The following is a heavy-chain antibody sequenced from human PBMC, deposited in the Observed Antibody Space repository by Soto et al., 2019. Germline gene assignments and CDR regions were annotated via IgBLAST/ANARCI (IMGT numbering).Heavy chain of an antibody. V-gene: IGHV4-34*01. CDR2: INHSGST. D-gene: IGHD6-6*01. J-gene: IGHJ6*02. Sequence: KPAETLSLTCAVYGGSFSGYYWSWIRQPPGKGLEWIGEINHSGSTNYNPSLKSRVTISVDTSKNQFSLKLSSVTAADTAVYYCARMAARYYYYYYGMDVWGQGTTVTVSS. CDR3: ARMAARYYYYYYGMDV. CDR1: GGSFSGYY.